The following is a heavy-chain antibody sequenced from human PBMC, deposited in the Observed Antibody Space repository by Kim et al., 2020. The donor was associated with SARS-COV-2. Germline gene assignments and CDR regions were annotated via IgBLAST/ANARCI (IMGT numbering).Heavy chain of an antibody. J-gene: IGHJ4*02. V-gene: IGHV4-4*02. CDR3: ASLPRPHRAAAGI. CDR2: IYHSGST. CDR1: GGSISSSNW. Sequence: SETLSLTCAVSGGSISSSNWWSWVRQPPGKGLEWIGEIYHSGSTNYNPSLKSRVTISVDKSKNQFSLKLSSVTAADTAVYYCASLPRPHRAAAGIWGQGTLVTVSS. D-gene: IGHD6-13*01.